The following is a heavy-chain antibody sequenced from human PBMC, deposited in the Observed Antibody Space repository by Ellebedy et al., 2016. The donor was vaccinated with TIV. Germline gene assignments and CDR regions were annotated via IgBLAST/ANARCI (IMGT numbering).Heavy chain of an antibody. CDR2: ISAYNGNT. Sequence: ASVKVSCKASGYTFTSYGIIWVRQAPGQGLEWMGWISAYNGNTNYAQKLQGRVTMTTDTSTSTAYMELRGLRSEDTAVYYCARVARVGATPGYFDYWGQGTLVTVSS. J-gene: IGHJ4*02. CDR3: ARVARVGATPGYFDY. V-gene: IGHV1-18*04. D-gene: IGHD1-26*01. CDR1: GYTFTSYG.